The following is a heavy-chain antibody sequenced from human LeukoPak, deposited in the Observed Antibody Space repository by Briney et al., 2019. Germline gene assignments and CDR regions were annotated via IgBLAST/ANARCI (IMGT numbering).Heavy chain of an antibody. CDR1: GFTFSSYS. D-gene: IGHD3-9*01. CDR3: ARDFYDILTGEGYFDY. J-gene: IGHJ4*02. Sequence: KSGGSLRLSCAASGFTFSSYSMNWVRQAPGKGLEWVSSISSSSSYIYYADSVKGRFTISRDNAKNSLYLQMNSLRAEDTAVYYCARDFYDILTGEGYFDYWGQGTLVTVSS. CDR2: ISSSSSYI. V-gene: IGHV3-21*01.